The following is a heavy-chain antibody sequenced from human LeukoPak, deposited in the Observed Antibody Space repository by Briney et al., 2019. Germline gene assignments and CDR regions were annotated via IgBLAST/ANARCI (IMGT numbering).Heavy chain of an antibody. V-gene: IGHV4-4*09. CDR3: ARLTRLSTSPDRYYLDY. J-gene: IGHJ4*02. CDR2: IYTSGGT. Sequence: ASETLSLTCTVSGDSISSYYWCWIRQPPGKGLEWIGYIYTSGGTNYIPSLKGRVTISIDTSKNQFSLKLSSVTAADSAVYYCARLTRLSTSPDRYYLDYWGQGTLVTVSS. CDR1: GDSISSYY. D-gene: IGHD6-6*01.